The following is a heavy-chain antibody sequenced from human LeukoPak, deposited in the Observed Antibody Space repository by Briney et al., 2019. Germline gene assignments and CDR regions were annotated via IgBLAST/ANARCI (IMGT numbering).Heavy chain of an antibody. D-gene: IGHD6-19*01. Sequence: GGSLRLSCAASRFNFSSYWMTWVRQAPGKGLEWVANIKEDGGEQHYVGSVKGRFTISRDNAKNSLYLQMNTLRVEDTAVYYCAVTIAVGYWGQGTLVTVSS. CDR3: AVTIAVGY. CDR2: IKEDGGEQ. CDR1: RFNFSSYW. V-gene: IGHV3-7*01. J-gene: IGHJ4*02.